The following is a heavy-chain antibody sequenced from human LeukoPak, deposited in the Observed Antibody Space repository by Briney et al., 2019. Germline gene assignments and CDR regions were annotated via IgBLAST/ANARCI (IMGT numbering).Heavy chain of an antibody. CDR1: GGSFSGYY. D-gene: IGHD5-18*01. Sequence: SETLSLTCAVYGGSFSGYYWSWIRQPPGKGLEWIGEINHSGSTNYNPSLKSRVTISVDTSKSQFSLKLSSVTAADTAVYYCARGKRYSYGNFDYWGQGTLVTVSS. CDR2: INHSGST. V-gene: IGHV4-34*01. CDR3: ARGKRYSYGNFDY. J-gene: IGHJ4*02.